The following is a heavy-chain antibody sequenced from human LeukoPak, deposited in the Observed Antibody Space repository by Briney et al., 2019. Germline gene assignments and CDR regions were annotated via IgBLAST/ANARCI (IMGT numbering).Heavy chain of an antibody. CDR3: ARDLQSTLPPSRIAAPSPGNWFDP. CDR2: IIPIFGTA. CDR1: GGTFSSYA. V-gene: IGHV1-69*13. D-gene: IGHD6-6*01. J-gene: IGHJ5*02. Sequence: VASVKVSCKAPGGTFSSYAISWVRQAPGQGLEWMGGIIPIFGTANYAQKFQGRVTIIADESTSTAYMELSSLRSEDTAVYYCARDLQSTLPPSRIAAPSPGNWFDPWGQGTLVTVSS.